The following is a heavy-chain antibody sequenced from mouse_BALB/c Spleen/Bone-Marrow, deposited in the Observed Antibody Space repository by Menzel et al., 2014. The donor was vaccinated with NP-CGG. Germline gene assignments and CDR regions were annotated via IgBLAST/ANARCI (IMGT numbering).Heavy chain of an antibody. Sequence: DVHLVESGGGLVQPGGSLKLSCAASGFTFSSYGMSWVRQTPDKRLELVATINSNGGSTYYPDSVKGRFTISRDNAKNTLYLQMSCLKSEDTAMYYCARDYYGSSDYWGQGTTLTVSS. J-gene: IGHJ2*01. CDR2: INSNGGST. D-gene: IGHD1-1*01. V-gene: IGHV5-6-3*01. CDR1: GFTFSSYG. CDR3: ARDYYGSSDY.